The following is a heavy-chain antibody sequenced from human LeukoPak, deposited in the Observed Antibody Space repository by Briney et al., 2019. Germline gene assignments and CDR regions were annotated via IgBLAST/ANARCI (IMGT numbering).Heavy chain of an antibody. CDR2: IYYSGST. CDR1: GGSISSYY. V-gene: IGHV4-59*01. CDR3: ARDSIGDDAFDI. D-gene: IGHD3-10*01. Sequence: SETLSLTCTVSGGSISSYYWSWIRQPPGKGLEWIGYIYYSGSTNYNPSLKSRVIISVDTSKNQFSLKLSSVTAADTAVYYCARDSIGDDAFDIWGQGTMVTVSS. J-gene: IGHJ3*02.